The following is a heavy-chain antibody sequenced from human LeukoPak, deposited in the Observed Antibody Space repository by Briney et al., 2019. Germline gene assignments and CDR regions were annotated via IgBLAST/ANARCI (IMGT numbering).Heavy chain of an antibody. CDR3: ARTSARDSSGYYSYYFDY. V-gene: IGHV1-69*05. Sequence: SVKVSCKAYGGTFSSYAISWVRQAPGQGLEWMGGIIPIFGTANYAQKFQGRVTITTDESTSTAYMELSSLRSEDTAVYYCARTSARDSSGYYSYYFDYWGQGTLVTVSS. D-gene: IGHD3-22*01. CDR1: GGTFSSYA. CDR2: IIPIFGTA. J-gene: IGHJ4*02.